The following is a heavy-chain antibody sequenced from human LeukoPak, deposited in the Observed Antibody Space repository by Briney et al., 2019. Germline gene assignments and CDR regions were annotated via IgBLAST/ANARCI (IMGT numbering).Heavy chain of an antibody. V-gene: IGHV3-48*04. CDR2: ISSSSSTI. CDR3: ARVHDYGDYVYYFDY. D-gene: IGHD4-17*01. Sequence: GGSLRLSCAASGFTFSSYSMNWVRQAPGKGLEWVSYISSSSSTIYYADSVKGRFTISRDNAKNSLYLQMNSLRAEDTAVYYCARVHDYGDYVYYFDYWGQGTLVTVSS. J-gene: IGHJ4*02. CDR1: GFTFSSYS.